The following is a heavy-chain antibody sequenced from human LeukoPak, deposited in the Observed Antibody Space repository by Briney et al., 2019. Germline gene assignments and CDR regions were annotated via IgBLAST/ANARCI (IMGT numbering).Heavy chain of an antibody. Sequence: PSETLSLTCAVYGGSFSGYYWSWIRQPPGEGLEWIGEINHSGSTNYNPSLKSRVTISVDTSKNQFSLKLSSVTAADTAVYYCARDHIAAAGTYYYYGMDVWGQGTTVTVSS. V-gene: IGHV4-34*01. CDR3: ARDHIAAAGTYYYYGMDV. CDR2: INHSGST. CDR1: GGSFSGYY. D-gene: IGHD6-13*01. J-gene: IGHJ6*02.